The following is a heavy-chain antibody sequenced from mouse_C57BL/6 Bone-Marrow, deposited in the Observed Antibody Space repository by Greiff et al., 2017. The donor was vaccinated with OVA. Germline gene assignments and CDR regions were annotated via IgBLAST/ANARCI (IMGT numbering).Heavy chain of an antibody. CDR3: ARYHSGAWFAY. D-gene: IGHD5-1*01. CDR1: GYTFTDHT. Sequence: VQLQQSDAELVKPGASVKISCKVSGYTFTDHTIHWMKQRPEQGLEWIGYIYPRAGSTKYNEKFKGKATLTADRSSSTDYMQLNSRTSEDSAVYFCARYHSGAWFAYWGQGTLVTVSA. J-gene: IGHJ3*01. CDR2: IYPRAGST. V-gene: IGHV1-78*01.